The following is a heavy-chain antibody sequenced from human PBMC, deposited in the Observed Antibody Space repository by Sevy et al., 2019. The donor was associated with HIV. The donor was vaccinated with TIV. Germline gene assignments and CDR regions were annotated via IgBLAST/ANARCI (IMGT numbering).Heavy chain of an antibody. D-gene: IGHD3-9*01. Sequence: GGSLRLSCAASGFTFSSYSMNWVRQAPGKGLEWVSSISSSSGYIYYADSVKGGFTISRDNAKNSLYLQMNSLRAEDTAVYYCASFEERGPQGAFDFWGQGTMVTVSS. CDR1: GFTFSSYS. CDR3: ASFEERGPQGAFDF. CDR2: ISSSSGYI. J-gene: IGHJ3*01. V-gene: IGHV3-21*01.